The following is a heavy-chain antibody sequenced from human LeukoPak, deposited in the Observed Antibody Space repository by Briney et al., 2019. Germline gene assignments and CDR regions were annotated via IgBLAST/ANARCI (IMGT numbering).Heavy chain of an antibody. CDR3: ARGGVYRNWFDP. V-gene: IGHV4-34*01. Sequence: PSETLSLTCAVYGGSFSGYYWSWIRQPPGKGLEWIGEINHSGSTNYNPSLKSRVTISVVTSKNQFSLKLSSVTAADTAVYYCARGGVYRNWFDPWGQGTLVTVSS. CDR2: INHSGST. J-gene: IGHJ5*02. D-gene: IGHD4-11*01. CDR1: GGSFSGYY.